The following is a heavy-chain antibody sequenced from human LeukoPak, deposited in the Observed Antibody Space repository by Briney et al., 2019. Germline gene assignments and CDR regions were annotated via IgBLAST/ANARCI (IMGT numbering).Heavy chain of an antibody. CDR1: RFTFSSSW. CDR2: IKQDGSGR. Sequence: PGWSLRLSCAASRFTFSSSWMSWVRQPPARGLEGVAKIKQDGSGRYFVDSVKGPFTISRDNAKNSLFLQMNSLRAEDTAVYYCARARSSCCDFDYWGQGTLVTVSS. J-gene: IGHJ4*02. V-gene: IGHV3-7*01. D-gene: IGHD2-15*01. CDR3: ARARSSCCDFDY.